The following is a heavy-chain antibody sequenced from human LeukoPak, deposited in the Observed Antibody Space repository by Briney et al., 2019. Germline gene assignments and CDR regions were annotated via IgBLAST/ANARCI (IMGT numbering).Heavy chain of an antibody. Sequence: ASVKVSCKVSGYTLTELSMHWVRQAPGKGLEWMGGFDPEDGETIYAQKFQGRVTITRDTSASTAYMELSSLRSEDTAVYYCARAFGVVIMGAFDIWGQGTMVTVSS. CDR3: ARAFGVVIMGAFDI. D-gene: IGHD3-3*01. CDR2: FDPEDGET. V-gene: IGHV1-24*01. J-gene: IGHJ3*02. CDR1: GYTLTELS.